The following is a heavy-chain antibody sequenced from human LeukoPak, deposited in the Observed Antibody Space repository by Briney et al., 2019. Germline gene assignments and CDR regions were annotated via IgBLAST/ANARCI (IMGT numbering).Heavy chain of an antibody. J-gene: IGHJ4*02. CDR2: ISDSGGST. D-gene: IGHD3-16*02. CDR3: AKDHDPYRYFDC. V-gene: IGHV3-23*01. CDR1: GFTFTSYA. Sequence: PGGSLRLSCAASGFTFTSYAMNWVRQAPGKGLEWVSAISDSGGSTYYADSVQGRFTISRDNSRNTLYLQMNSLRAEDTAVYYCAKDHDPYRYFDCCGQGTLVTVSS.